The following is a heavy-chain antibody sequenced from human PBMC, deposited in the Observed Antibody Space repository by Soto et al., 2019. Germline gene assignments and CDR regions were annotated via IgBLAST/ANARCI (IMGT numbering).Heavy chain of an antibody. CDR2: FYYTGNF. D-gene: IGHD1-26*01. CDR1: GGSMSGYY. Sequence: LSLTCTVSGGSMSGYYWSWIRQPPGKGLEWIGYFYYTGNFNYNPSLKSRVTISVDTSKNQFSLRLSSVTAADTAIYYCARDLLRGSSYYAMDVWGQGTTVTVSS. J-gene: IGHJ6*02. CDR3: ARDLLRGSSYYAMDV. V-gene: IGHV4-59*13.